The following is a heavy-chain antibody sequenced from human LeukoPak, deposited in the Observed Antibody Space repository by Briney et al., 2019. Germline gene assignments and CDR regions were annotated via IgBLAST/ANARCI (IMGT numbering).Heavy chain of an antibody. D-gene: IGHD3-10*01. CDR3: AKGGIDTGYYYGMDV. Sequence: AGSLRLSCAASGFTFSSYAMSWVRQAPGKGLECVSAISGSGGSTYYADSVKGRFTISRDNSKNTLYLQMNSLRAEDTAVYYCAKGGIDTGYYYGMDVWGQGTTVTVSS. CDR1: GFTFSSYA. J-gene: IGHJ6*02. V-gene: IGHV3-23*01. CDR2: ISGSGGST.